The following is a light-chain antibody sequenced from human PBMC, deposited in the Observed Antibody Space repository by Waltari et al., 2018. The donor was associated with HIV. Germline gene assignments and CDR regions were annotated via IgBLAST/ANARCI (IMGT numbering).Light chain of an antibody. J-gene: IGLJ1*01. V-gene: IGLV3-9*01. CDR1: NLGSKN. CDR2: RNT. CDR3: HVWDRATGV. Sequence: SYELTQPLSVSVALGQTARIPCGGDNLGSKNVHWYQQKPGQAPVLVIYRNTNRPSGIPERFSGSNSGNTATLTITRAQVGDEADYYCHVWDRATGVFGTGTTVTVL.